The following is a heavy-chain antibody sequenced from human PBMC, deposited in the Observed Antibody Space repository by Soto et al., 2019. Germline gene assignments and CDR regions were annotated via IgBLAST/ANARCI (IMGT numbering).Heavy chain of an antibody. J-gene: IGHJ6*02. CDR3: ARERAYYDILTGYSDYYYGMDV. CDR1: GGTFSSYA. D-gene: IGHD3-9*01. CDR2: IIPIFGTA. V-gene: IGHV1-69*13. Sequence: ASVKVSCKASGGTFSSYAISWVRQAPGQGLEWMGGIIPIFGTANYAQKFQGRVTITADESTSTAYMELSSLRSEDTAVYYCARERAYYDILTGYSDYYYGMDVWGQGTTVTISS.